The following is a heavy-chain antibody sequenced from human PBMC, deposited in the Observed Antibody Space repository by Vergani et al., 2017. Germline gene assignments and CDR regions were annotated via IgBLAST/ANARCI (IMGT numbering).Heavy chain of an antibody. V-gene: IGHV1-69*01. Sequence: QVQQVQSGAEVKKPGSSVKLSCKASGGTFSSYAISWVRQAPGQGLEWMGGIIPIFGTANYAQKFQGRVTITADESTSTAYMELSSLRSEDTAVYYCAGMGPQTYYYDSSGFDYWGQGTLVTVSS. CDR1: GGTFSSYA. J-gene: IGHJ4*02. CDR3: AGMGPQTYYYDSSGFDY. CDR2: IIPIFGTA. D-gene: IGHD3-22*01.